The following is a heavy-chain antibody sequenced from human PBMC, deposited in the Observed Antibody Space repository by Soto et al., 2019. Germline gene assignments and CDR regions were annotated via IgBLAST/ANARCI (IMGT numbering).Heavy chain of an antibody. V-gene: IGHV4-34*01. Sequence: QVQLQQWGAGLLKPSETLSLTCAVYGGSFSGYYWSWIRQPPGKGLEWIGEINHSGSTNYNPSLKSRVTISVDTSKNQFSLKLSSVTAADTAVYYCARSRGFLPFDIWGQGTMVTVSS. CDR2: INHSGST. D-gene: IGHD3-10*01. J-gene: IGHJ3*02. CDR3: ARSRGFLPFDI. CDR1: GGSFSGYY.